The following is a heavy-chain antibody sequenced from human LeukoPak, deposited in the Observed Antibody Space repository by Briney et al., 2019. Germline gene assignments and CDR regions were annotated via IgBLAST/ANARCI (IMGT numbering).Heavy chain of an antibody. CDR1: GYTFTGYY. CDR2: INPNSGGT. Sequence: ASVKVSCKASGYTFTGYYMHWVRQAPGQGLEWMGWINPNSGGTNYAQKFQGRVTMTRDTSISTAYMELSRLRSDDTAVYYCARVDAGYSYGLIDYWGQGTLVTVSS. D-gene: IGHD5-18*01. CDR3: ARVDAGYSYGLIDY. J-gene: IGHJ4*02. V-gene: IGHV1-2*02.